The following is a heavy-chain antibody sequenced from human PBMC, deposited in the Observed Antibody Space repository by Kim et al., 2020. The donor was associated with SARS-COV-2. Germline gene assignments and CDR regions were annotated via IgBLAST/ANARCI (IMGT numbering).Heavy chain of an antibody. D-gene: IGHD3-3*01. CDR1: GYSFTSYW. V-gene: IGHV5-51*01. CDR3: ARLGYDFKGYYGMDV. Sequence: GESLKISCKGSGYSFTSYWIGWVRQMPGKGLEWMGIIYPGDSDTRYSPSFQGQVTISADKSISTAYLQWSSLKASDTAMYYCARLGYDFKGYYGMDVWGQGTTVTVSS. CDR2: IYPGDSDT. J-gene: IGHJ6*02.